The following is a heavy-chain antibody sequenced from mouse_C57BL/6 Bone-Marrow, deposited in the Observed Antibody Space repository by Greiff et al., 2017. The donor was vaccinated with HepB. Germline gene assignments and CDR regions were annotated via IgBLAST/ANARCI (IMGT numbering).Heavy chain of an antibody. V-gene: IGHV3-6*01. CDR3: ARDPSRLRFGY. Sequence: VQLQQSGPGLVKPSQSLSLTCSVTGYSITSGYYWNWIRQSPGNKLEWMGYISYDGSNNYNPTLKNRISLTRDTSKNQFFLKLNSVTPEDTATCFCARDPSRLRFGYWGQVTTLTVSS. D-gene: IGHD1-2*01. CDR1: GYSITSGYY. CDR2: ISYDGSN. J-gene: IGHJ2*01.